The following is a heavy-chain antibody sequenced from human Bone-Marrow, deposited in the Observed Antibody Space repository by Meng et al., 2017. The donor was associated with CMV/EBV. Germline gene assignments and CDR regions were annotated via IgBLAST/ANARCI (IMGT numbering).Heavy chain of an antibody. Sequence: SVKVSCKASGGTFSSYAISWVRQAPGQGLEWMGGIIPILGIANYAQKFQGRVTITADKSTSTAYMELSSLRSEDTAVYYCARDRDGIGIVVVPAAIGYWGQGTLVTVSS. CDR1: GGTFSSYA. CDR2: IIPILGIA. CDR3: ARDRDGIGIVVVPAAIGY. V-gene: IGHV1-69*10. D-gene: IGHD2-2*01. J-gene: IGHJ4*02.